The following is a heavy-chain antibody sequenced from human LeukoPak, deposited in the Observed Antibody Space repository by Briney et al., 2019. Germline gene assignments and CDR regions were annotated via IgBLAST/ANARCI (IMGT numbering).Heavy chain of an antibody. CDR2: ISSSSSYI. D-gene: IGHD5-18*01. CDR3: ARDKGIQLWYHFDY. CDR1: GFTFSSYG. J-gene: IGHJ4*02. Sequence: PGGSLRLSCAASGFTFSSYGMHWVRQAPGKGLEWVSSISSSSSYIYYADSVKGRFTISRDNAKNSLYLQMNSLRAEDTAVYYCARDKGIQLWYHFDYWGQGTLVTVSS. V-gene: IGHV3-21*01.